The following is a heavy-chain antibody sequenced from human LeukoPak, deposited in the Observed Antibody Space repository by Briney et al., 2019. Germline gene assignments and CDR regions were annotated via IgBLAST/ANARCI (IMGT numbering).Heavy chain of an antibody. V-gene: IGHV3-48*02. Sequence: GGSLRLSCVASGFSFSTYGMSWVRQAPGKGLEWLSYISSSSSPIYYADSVKGRFTISRDNAKNSLYLDMNSLRDEDTAVYYCEAAYSGLFPWAKGTLVTVSS. CDR2: ISSSSSPI. D-gene: IGHD2-21*01. CDR1: GFSFSTYG. J-gene: IGHJ5*02. CDR3: EAAYSGLFP.